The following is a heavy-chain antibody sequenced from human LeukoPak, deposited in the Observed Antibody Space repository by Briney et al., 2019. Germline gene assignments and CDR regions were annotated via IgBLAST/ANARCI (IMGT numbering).Heavy chain of an antibody. CDR3: ARLLIGHSYGYYFDY. J-gene: IGHJ4*02. D-gene: IGHD5-18*01. Sequence: SETLSLTCTVSGGSVSSGSYYWSWIRQPPGKGLEWIGSIYDSGTTNYNPSLTSRVAASVDTSKNQFSLRLSSETAADTAVYYCARLLIGHSYGYYFDYWGQGTLVTVSS. V-gene: IGHV4-61*01. CDR2: IYDSGTT. CDR1: GGSVSSGSYY.